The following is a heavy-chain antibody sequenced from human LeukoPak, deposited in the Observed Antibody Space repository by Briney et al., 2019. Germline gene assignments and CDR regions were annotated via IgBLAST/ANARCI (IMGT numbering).Heavy chain of an antibody. CDR2: IYSGGST. D-gene: IGHD6-19*01. Sequence: GRSLRLSCAASGFTFSSYGMHWVRQAPGKGLEWVSVIYSGGSTYYADSVKGRFTISRDNSKNTLYLQMNSLRAEDTAVYYCARDHPRAGDIWGQGTMVTVSS. J-gene: IGHJ3*02. CDR1: GFTFSSYG. V-gene: IGHV3-NL1*01. CDR3: ARDHPRAGDI.